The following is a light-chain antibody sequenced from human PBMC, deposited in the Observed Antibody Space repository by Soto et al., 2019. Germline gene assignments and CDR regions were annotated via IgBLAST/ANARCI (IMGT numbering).Light chain of an antibody. J-gene: IGKJ4*01. Sequence: EIVMTQSPATLSVSPGEGVTLSSRASQSIIDNLAWYQQKPGQTPRLLIYDVYSRASGIPARFSGSSSGTDYTLTISSLQSEDSAVYYCQQSFDWPLTFGGGTNVEI. V-gene: IGKV3-15*01. CDR2: DVY. CDR1: QSIIDN. CDR3: QQSFDWPLT.